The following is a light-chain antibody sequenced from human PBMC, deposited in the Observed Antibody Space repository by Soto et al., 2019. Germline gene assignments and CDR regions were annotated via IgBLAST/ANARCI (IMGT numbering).Light chain of an antibody. CDR1: ETVATN. Sequence: EVVMTQSPATLSVSPGERATLSCRASETVATNLAWYQQKPGQAPRLLISGASTRAAGISDRFRGSGSGTEFTLTISSLRSEDSAVYYCQQRSNWPPDTFGQGTKLQIK. CDR2: GAS. V-gene: IGKV3-15*01. J-gene: IGKJ2*01. CDR3: QQRSNWPPDT.